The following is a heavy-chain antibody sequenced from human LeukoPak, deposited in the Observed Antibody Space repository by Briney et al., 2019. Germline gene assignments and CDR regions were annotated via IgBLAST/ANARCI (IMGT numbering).Heavy chain of an antibody. Sequence: GGSLRLSCAASGFTFSSYAMSWVRQAPGKGLEWVSAISGSGGSTYYADSVKGRFTISRDNSKNTLYLQMNSLRAEDTAVYYCAKDTTMVRGVIAGPFDYWGQGTLVTVSS. D-gene: IGHD3-10*01. CDR3: AKDTTMVRGVIAGPFDY. CDR1: GFTFSSYA. V-gene: IGHV3-23*01. J-gene: IGHJ4*02. CDR2: ISGSGGST.